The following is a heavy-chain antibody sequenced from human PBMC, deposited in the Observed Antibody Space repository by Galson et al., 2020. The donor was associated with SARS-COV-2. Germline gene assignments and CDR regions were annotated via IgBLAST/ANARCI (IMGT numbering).Heavy chain of an antibody. Sequence: SVKVSCKASGGTFSSYAISWVRQAPGQGLEWMGGIIPIFGTANYAQKFQGRVTITADESTSTAYMELSSLRSEDTAVYYCARDHGGAARLWGAHFDYWGQGTLVTVSS. V-gene: IGHV1-69*13. J-gene: IGHJ4*02. D-gene: IGHD1-26*01. CDR1: GGTFSSYA. CDR2: IIPIFGTA. CDR3: ARDHGGAARLWGAHFDY.